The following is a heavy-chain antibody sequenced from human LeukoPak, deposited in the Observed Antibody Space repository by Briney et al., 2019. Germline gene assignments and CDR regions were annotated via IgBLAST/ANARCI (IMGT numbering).Heavy chain of an antibody. Sequence: GASVKVSCKASGYTFTTYGVTWVRQAPGQGLEWMGWISAYNDNTNYAQKLQGRVTMTADTSTSTAYMELRSLRYDDTAVYYCARVSNRDGYNAPYWGQGTLVTVSS. CDR2: ISAYNDNT. CDR3: ARVSNRDGYNAPY. CDR1: GYTFTTYG. J-gene: IGHJ4*02. V-gene: IGHV1-18*01. D-gene: IGHD5-24*01.